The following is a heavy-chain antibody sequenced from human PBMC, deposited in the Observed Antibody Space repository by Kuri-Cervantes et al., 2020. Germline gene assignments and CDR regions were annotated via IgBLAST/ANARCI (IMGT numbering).Heavy chain of an antibody. J-gene: IGHJ4*02. V-gene: IGHV4-38-2*02. D-gene: IGHD4-17*01. CDR2: IYHSGST. Sequence: GSLRLSCTVSGYSISSGYYWGWIRQPPGKGLEWIGSIYHSGSTYYNPSLKSRVTISVDTSKNQFSLKLSSVTAADTAVYYCARVTVTTIASFDYWGQGTLVTDSS. CDR1: GYSISSGYY. CDR3: ARVTVTTIASFDY.